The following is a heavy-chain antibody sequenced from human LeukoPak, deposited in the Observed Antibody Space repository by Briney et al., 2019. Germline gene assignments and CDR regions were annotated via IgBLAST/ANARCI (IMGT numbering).Heavy chain of an antibody. V-gene: IGHV5-51*01. CDR3: ARQGATTSMVFDY. D-gene: IGHD1-26*01. CDR2: IYPGDSDT. J-gene: IGHJ4*02. Sequence: KVSCKASGYTFTSCWIGWVRQMPGKGLEWMGIIYPGDSDTRYSPSFQGQVTISADKSISTAYLQWSSLKASDTAMYYCARQGATTSMVFDYWGQGTLVTVSS. CDR1: GYTFTSCW.